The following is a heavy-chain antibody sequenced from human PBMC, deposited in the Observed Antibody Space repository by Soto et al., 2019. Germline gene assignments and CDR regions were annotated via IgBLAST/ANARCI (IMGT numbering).Heavy chain of an antibody. CDR3: ARDVSPGTSIFYLAAFDI. CDR2: IKKDGRRR. D-gene: IGHD3-9*01. V-gene: IGHV3-7*05. CDR1: GFSLGSYW. J-gene: IGHJ3*02. Sequence: EAQLVESGGGLVQPGGSLRLSCEASGFSLGSYWMTWVRQAPGKGMEWVANIKKDGRRRSFLDSGRVRFTISRDNLGYSMSLQMDSLTAEETALYFCARDVSPGTSIFYLAAFDIWGQGTMSTVSS.